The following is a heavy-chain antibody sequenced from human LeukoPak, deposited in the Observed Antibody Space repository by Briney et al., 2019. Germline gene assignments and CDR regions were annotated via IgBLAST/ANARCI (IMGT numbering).Heavy chain of an antibody. CDR1: GYTFTSYY. D-gene: IGHD3-10*01. J-gene: IGHJ6*02. CDR3: ARRGVMIRGVIGYYYYYGMDV. Sequence: ASVKVSCKASGYTFTSYYMHWVRQAPGQGLEWMGIINPSGGSTSYAQKFQGRVTMTRDTSTSTVYMELSSLRSEDTAVYYCARRGVMIRGVIGYYYYYGMDVWGQGTTVTVSS. CDR2: INPSGGST. V-gene: IGHV1-46*01.